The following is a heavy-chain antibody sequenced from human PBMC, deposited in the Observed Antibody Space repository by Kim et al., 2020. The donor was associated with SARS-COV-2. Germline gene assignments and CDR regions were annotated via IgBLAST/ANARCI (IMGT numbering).Heavy chain of an antibody. CDR2: ISSSSSTI. D-gene: IGHD3-3*01. Sequence: GGSLRLSCAASGFTFSSYSMNWVRQAPGKGLEWVSYISSSSSTIYYADSVKGRFTISRDNAKNSLYLQMNSLRDEDTAVYYCARCGRFLEWLSDYYYYGMDVWGQGTTVTVSS. CDR1: GFTFSSYS. J-gene: IGHJ6*02. CDR3: ARCGRFLEWLSDYYYYGMDV. V-gene: IGHV3-48*02.